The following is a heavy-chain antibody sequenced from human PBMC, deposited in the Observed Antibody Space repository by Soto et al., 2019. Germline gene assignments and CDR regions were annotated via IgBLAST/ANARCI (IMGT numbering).Heavy chain of an antibody. CDR1: GFTFSNYW. Sequence: ESGGDLVQPGGSLRLSCAASGFTFSNYWMTWVRQAPGKGLEWVANIKQDGSEKHYVDSVKGRFTISRDNAKNSLYLQMNSLRAEDTAVYYCARVFYDGSGSYARTIDHWGQGTLVTVSS. D-gene: IGHD3-10*01. CDR3: ARVFYDGSGSYARTIDH. V-gene: IGHV3-7*05. CDR2: IKQDGSEK. J-gene: IGHJ4*02.